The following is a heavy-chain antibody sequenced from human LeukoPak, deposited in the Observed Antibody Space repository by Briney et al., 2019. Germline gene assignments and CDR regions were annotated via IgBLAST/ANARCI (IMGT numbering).Heavy chain of an antibody. CDR3: AKSGGYYYGMDV. Sequence: GGSLRLSCAASGFTVSSNYISWVRQAPGKGLEWVSVIYSGGSTYYADSVKGRFTISRDNSKNTLYLQMNSLRAEDTAVYYCAKSGGYYYGMDVWGQGTTVTVSS. D-gene: IGHD3-10*01. CDR1: GFTVSSNY. CDR2: IYSGGST. J-gene: IGHJ6*02. V-gene: IGHV3-66*01.